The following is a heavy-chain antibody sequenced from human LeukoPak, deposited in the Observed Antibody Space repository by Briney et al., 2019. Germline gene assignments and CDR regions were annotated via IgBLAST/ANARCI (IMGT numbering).Heavy chain of an antibody. V-gene: IGHV1-69*06. D-gene: IGHD5-12*01. Sequence: GASVKVSCKASGYTFTGYYMHWVRQALGQGLEWMGGIIPIFGTANYAQKFQGRVTITADKSTSTAYMELSSLRSEDTAVYYCARVGEPYSGYGEFDYWGQGTLVTVSS. J-gene: IGHJ4*02. CDR1: GYTFTGYY. CDR3: ARVGEPYSGYGEFDY. CDR2: IIPIFGTA.